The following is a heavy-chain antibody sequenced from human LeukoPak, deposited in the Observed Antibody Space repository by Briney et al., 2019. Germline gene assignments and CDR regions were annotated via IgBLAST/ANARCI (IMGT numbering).Heavy chain of an antibody. Sequence: PGGSLRLSCAASGFTFSSYWMHWVRQAPGKGLVWVSRINSDGSSTSYADSVKGRFTISRDNAKNTPYLQMNSLRAEDTAVYYCARGMITFGGVIVTWGQGTLVTVSS. D-gene: IGHD3-16*02. CDR2: INSDGSST. V-gene: IGHV3-74*01. J-gene: IGHJ5*02. CDR1: GFTFSSYW. CDR3: ARGMITFGGVIVT.